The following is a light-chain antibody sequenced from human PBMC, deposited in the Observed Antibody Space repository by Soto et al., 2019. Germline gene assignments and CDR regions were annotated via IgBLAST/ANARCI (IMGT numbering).Light chain of an antibody. Sequence: DIVMTQSPDSLAVSLGERATINCKSSQTVFYSSNNKNYLAWYQQKPGQPPKLLIYWASTRQSGVHDRFSGSGAGTDFTLTISSLQAEDVAVYYCQQYYSTPLTFGGGTKVELK. CDR2: WAS. CDR3: QQYYSTPLT. CDR1: QTVFYSSNNKNY. V-gene: IGKV4-1*01. J-gene: IGKJ4*01.